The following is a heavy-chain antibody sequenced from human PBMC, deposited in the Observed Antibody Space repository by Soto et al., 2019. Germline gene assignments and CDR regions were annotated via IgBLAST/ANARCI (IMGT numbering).Heavy chain of an antibody. CDR1: GGTFSSYA. D-gene: IGHD6-13*01. CDR3: ARVVSSSWSNYYYYYGMDV. Sequence: GASVKVSCKASGGTFSSYAISWVRQAPGQGLEWMGGIIPIFGTANYAQKFQGRVTITADESTSTAYMELSSLRSEDTAVYYCARVVSSSWSNYYYYYGMDVWGQGTTVTVSS. V-gene: IGHV1-69*13. J-gene: IGHJ6*02. CDR2: IIPIFGTA.